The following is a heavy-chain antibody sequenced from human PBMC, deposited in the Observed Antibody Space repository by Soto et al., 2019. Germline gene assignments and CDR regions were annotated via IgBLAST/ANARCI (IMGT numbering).Heavy chain of an antibody. CDR1: GYTFTGYY. J-gene: IGHJ4*02. CDR3: ARGRTIVSPGN. D-gene: IGHD2-21*01. V-gene: IGHV1-2*02. Sequence: ASVKVSCKASGYTFTGYYMHWVRQAPGQGLEWMGWINPNSGGTNYAQKFQGRVTMTSDTSITTAYMEIKGLTSDDTAVYYCARGRTIVSPGNWGQGTLVTVSS. CDR2: INPNSGGT.